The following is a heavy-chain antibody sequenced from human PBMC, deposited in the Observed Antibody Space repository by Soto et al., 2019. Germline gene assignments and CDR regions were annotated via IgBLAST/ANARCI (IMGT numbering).Heavy chain of an antibody. V-gene: IGHV6-1*01. D-gene: IGHD3-16*01. CDR1: GDSVSSNSAA. Sequence: PSQTLSLTCAISGDSVSSNSAAWNWIRQSPSRGLEWLGRTFYRSRWYHEYAVSVKGRISINPDTSKNQFSLQLNSVTPEDTAVYYCTRGPSPPGGRSWFDPWAQGTLVTVSS. CDR2: TFYRSRWYH. CDR3: TRGPSPPGGRSWFDP. J-gene: IGHJ5*02.